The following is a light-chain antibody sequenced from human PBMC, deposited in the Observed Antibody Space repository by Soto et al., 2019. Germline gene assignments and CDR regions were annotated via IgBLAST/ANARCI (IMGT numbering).Light chain of an antibody. J-gene: IGKJ2*01. V-gene: IGKV1-39*01. CDR1: QTISRF. CDR2: AAS. Sequence: DFPMTQSPSSLSASVGDRVTITCRARQTISRFLCWYQKKPGKGPQLLTYAASTLQPCVPSRFSGSRSWKDFSVSMRSLQPEGFATYDCQESYSSLYTVGQ. CDR3: QESYSSLYT.